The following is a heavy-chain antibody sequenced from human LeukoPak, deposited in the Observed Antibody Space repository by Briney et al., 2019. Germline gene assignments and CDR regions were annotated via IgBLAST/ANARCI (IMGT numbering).Heavy chain of an antibody. Sequence: SQTLSLTCTVSGGSISSGGYYWSWIRQHPGKGLEWIGYIYYSGSTYYNPSLKSRVTISVDTSKNQFSLKLNSVTAADTAVYYCARHGAMAAAGTTPDYWGQGTLVTVSS. CDR3: ARHGAMAAAGTTPDY. D-gene: IGHD6-13*01. V-gene: IGHV4-31*03. CDR1: GGSISSGGYY. J-gene: IGHJ4*02. CDR2: IYYSGST.